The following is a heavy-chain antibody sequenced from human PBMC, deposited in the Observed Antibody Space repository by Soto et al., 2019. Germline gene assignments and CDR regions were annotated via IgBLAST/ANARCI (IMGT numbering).Heavy chain of an antibody. Sequence: QVQLVQSGAEVKKPGSSVKVSCKASGGTFSSYTISWVRQAPGQGLEWMGRIIPILGIANYAQKFQGRVTISADKSTSTAYLELRSLRSEDTAVYYCARSPLIAYGSGSGDWGQDSLVTVSS. CDR1: GGTFSSYT. J-gene: IGHJ1*01. D-gene: IGHD3-10*01. CDR3: ARSPLIAYGSGSGD. CDR2: IIPILGIA. V-gene: IGHV1-69*02.